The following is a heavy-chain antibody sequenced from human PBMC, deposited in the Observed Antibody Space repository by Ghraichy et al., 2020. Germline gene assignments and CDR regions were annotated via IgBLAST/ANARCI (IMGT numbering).Heavy chain of an antibody. CDR2: ISYDGGEK. CDR1: GFTFSSYS. J-gene: IGHJ4*02. Sequence: GESLNISCAASGFTFSSYSMHWVRQTPGKRLEWVAVISYDGGEKYYADSVKGRFTISRDSSNNTLYLQMNSLRAEDTAVYFCARDRDSSGWYSDVDYWGQGTLVTVSS. D-gene: IGHD6-19*01. CDR3: ARDRDSSGWYSDVDY. V-gene: IGHV3-30*04.